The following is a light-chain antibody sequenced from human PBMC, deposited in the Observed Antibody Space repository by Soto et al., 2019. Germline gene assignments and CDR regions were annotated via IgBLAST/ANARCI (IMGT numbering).Light chain of an antibody. J-gene: IGKJ4*01. V-gene: IGKV3-20*01. CDR1: QSVSSSY. CDR2: GAS. Sequence: EVVLTQSPVTLSLSPGERATLSCRASQSVSSSYLAWYQQKPGQAPRLLIYGASSWATGIPDRFSGSGSGTEFNLTISSLQSEDFGVYYCQQYNNWPRATFGGGTKVDIK. CDR3: QQYNNWPRAT.